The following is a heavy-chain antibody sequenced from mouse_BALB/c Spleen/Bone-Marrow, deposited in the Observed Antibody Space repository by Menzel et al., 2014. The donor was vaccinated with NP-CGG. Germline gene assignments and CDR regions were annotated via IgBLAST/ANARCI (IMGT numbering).Heavy chain of an antibody. Sequence: EVKLMESGPDLVKPSQSLSLTCTVTGYSITSGYGWHWIRQFPGNKLEWMGYIHYSGNTDYNPSLKSRISITRDTSKNQFFLQLNSVTTEDTATYYCVRETKVVADFDYWGQGTALTDSS. CDR2: IHYSGNT. V-gene: IGHV3-1*02. D-gene: IGHD1-1*01. J-gene: IGHJ2*01. CDR3: VRETKVVADFDY. CDR1: GYSITSGYG.